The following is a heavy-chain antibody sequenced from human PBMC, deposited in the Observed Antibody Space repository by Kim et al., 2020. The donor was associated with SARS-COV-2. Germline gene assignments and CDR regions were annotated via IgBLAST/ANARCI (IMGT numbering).Heavy chain of an antibody. D-gene: IGHD3-16*01. CDR1: GFTFSNYA. Sequence: GGSLRLSCAASGFTFSNYAMSWVRQAPGRGLEWVSVISGSGVRTYYADSVKGRFTISRDNSKNTLSLQMNSLTAEDTAMYYCAKDPGGSLPPWYFDLWGRGTLVTVSS. CDR2: ISGSGVRT. CDR3: AKDPGGSLPPWYFDL. V-gene: IGHV3-23*01. J-gene: IGHJ2*01.